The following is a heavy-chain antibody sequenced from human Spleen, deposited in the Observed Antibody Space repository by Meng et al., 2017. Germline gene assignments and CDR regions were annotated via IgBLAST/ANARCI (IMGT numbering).Heavy chain of an antibody. J-gene: IGHJ6*02. CDR2: INHSGST. CDR3: ARGYCSSTSCYRVWYYYYGMDV. CDR1: GGSFSGYY. V-gene: IGHV4-34*01. D-gene: IGHD2-2*02. Sequence: SETLSLTCAVYGGSFSGYYWSWIRQPPGKGLEWIGEINHSGSTNYNPSLKSRVTISVDTSKNQFSLKLSSVTAADTAVYYCARGYCSSTSCYRVWYYYYGMDVWGQGTTVTVSS.